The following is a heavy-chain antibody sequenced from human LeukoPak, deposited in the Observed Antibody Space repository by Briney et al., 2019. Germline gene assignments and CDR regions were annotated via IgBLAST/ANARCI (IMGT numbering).Heavy chain of an antibody. CDR1: GDSISDYY. CDR3: ARGVMTAIFAFDI. V-gene: IGHV4-4*07. J-gene: IGHJ3*02. D-gene: IGHD2-21*02. Sequence: SETLSLTCTVSGDSISDYYWSWIRQPAGKGLELIGRIYTNGITHYNPSLKSRVTTSVDTSKNQLSLRLCSVTAADTAVYYCARGVMTAIFAFDIWGQGTMVTVSS. CDR2: IYTNGIT.